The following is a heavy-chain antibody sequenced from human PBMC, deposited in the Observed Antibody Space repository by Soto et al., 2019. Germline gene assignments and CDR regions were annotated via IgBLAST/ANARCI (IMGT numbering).Heavy chain of an antibody. V-gene: IGHV3-21*01. J-gene: IGHJ3*02. CDR1: GFTFSSYS. D-gene: IGHD3-22*01. CDR3: ARGADSSGYYWSAFDI. Sequence: GGSLRLSCAASGFTFSSYSMNWVRQAPGKGLEWVSSISSSSSYIYYADSVKGRFTISRDNAKNSLYLQMNSLRAEDTAVYYCARGADSSGYYWSAFDIWGQGTMVTVSS. CDR2: ISSSSSYI.